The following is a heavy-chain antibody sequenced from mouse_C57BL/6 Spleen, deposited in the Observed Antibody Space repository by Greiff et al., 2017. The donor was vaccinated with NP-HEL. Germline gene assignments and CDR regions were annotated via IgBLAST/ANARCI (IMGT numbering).Heavy chain of an antibody. D-gene: IGHD1-1*01. CDR2: INPSSGYT. Sequence: QVHVKQSGAELAKPGASVKLSCKASGYTFTSYWMHWVKQRPGQGLEWIGYINPSSGYTKYNQKFKDKATLTADKSSSTAYMQLSSLTYEDSAVYYCARSDYGSRRDAMDYWGQGTSVTVSS. J-gene: IGHJ4*01. CDR1: GYTFTSYW. CDR3: ARSDYGSRRDAMDY. V-gene: IGHV1-7*01.